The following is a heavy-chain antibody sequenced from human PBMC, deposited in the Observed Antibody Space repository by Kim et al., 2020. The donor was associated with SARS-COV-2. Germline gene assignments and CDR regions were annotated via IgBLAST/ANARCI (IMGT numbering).Heavy chain of an antibody. V-gene: IGHV4-59*01. J-gene: IGHJ4*02. CDR1: GGSISSYY. Sequence: SETLSLTCTVSGGSISSYYWSWIRQPPGKGLEWIGYIYYSGSTNYNPSLKSRVTISVDTSKNQFSLKLSSVTAADTAVYYCAAGIAARPKQSSTSYEIDYWGQGTLVPVSS. CDR2: IYYSGST. CDR3: AAGIAARPKQSSTSYEIDY. D-gene: IGHD6-6*01.